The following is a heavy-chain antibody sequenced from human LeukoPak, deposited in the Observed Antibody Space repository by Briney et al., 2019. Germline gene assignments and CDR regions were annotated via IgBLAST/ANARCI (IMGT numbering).Heavy chain of an antibody. CDR2: IYYSGST. D-gene: IGHD1-26*01. V-gene: IGHV4-59*01. J-gene: IGHJ4*02. CDR1: GGSISSYY. Sequence: SSETLSLTCTVSGGSISSYYWSWIRQAPGKGLEWIGYIYYSGSTNYNPSLKSRVTISVDTSKNQFSLKLSSVTAADTAVYYCARVDLRGAYWGQGTLVTVSS. CDR3: ARVDLRGAY.